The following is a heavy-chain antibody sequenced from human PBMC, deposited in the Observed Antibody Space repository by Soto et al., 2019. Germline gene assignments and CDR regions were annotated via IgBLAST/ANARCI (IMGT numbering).Heavy chain of an antibody. CDR2: IYQTGST. V-gene: IGHV4-34*01. CDR3: TRGKDYWWGDY. D-gene: IGHD2-15*01. Sequence: QVQLQQWGAGLLKPSETLSLTCAVSGESSSEYYWSWIRQPPGKGLEFIGEIYQTGSTKYNPSLESRVTISIGTSKNQFTLELNSVTAADTAVYYCTRGKDYWWGDYWGQGTLVTVSS. CDR1: GESSSEYY. J-gene: IGHJ4*02.